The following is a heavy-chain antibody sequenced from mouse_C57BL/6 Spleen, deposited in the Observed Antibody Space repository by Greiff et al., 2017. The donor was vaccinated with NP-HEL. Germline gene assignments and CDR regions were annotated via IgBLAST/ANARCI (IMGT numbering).Heavy chain of an antibody. Sequence: EVQLQQSGPELVEPGASVKISCKASGYTFTDYYMNWVKQSHGKSLEWIGDINPNNGGTSYNQKFKGKATLTVDKSSSTAYMELRSLTSEDSAVYYCASGTTVVATPYYFDYWGQGTTLTVSS. CDR3: ASGTTVVATPYYFDY. D-gene: IGHD1-1*01. CDR1: GYTFTDYY. CDR2: INPNNGGT. V-gene: IGHV1-26*01. J-gene: IGHJ2*01.